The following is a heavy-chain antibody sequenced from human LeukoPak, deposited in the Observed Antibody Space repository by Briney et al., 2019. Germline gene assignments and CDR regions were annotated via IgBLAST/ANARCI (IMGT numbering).Heavy chain of an antibody. CDR3: ARGEQWLTVDH. D-gene: IGHD6-19*01. CDR2: INTNTGNP. J-gene: IGHJ4*02. CDR1: GYTFTSYT. Sequence: ASVKVSCKASGYTFTSYTMNWVRQAPGQGLEWMGWINTNTGNPAYAQGFTGRFVFSLDTSVSTAYLQISSLKAEDTAVYYCARGEQWLTVDHWGQGTLVTVSS. V-gene: IGHV7-4-1*02.